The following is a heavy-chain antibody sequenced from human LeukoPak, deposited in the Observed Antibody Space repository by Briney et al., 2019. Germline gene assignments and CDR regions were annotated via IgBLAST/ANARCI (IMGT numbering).Heavy chain of an antibody. V-gene: IGHV3-30*18. J-gene: IGHJ6*02. Sequence: GGSLRLACAASAFTFSTYAIHWVRQAPGKGPEWLAVISYDGSTKYYGDSVKGRFTTSRDNSKNTMYLQMDSPRPEDPAVFYCAKAYCTGGSCYGRYYYGMDVWGQGTTVTVSS. CDR1: AFTFSTYA. CDR2: ISYDGSTK. D-gene: IGHD2-15*01. CDR3: AKAYCTGGSCYGRYYYGMDV.